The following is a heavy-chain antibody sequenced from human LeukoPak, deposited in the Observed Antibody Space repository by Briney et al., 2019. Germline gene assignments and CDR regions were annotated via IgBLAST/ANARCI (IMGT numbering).Heavy chain of an antibody. CDR2: ISYDGSNK. J-gene: IGHJ3*02. D-gene: IGHD2-15*01. Sequence: GGSLRLSCAASGFYFSSYAMHWVRQAPGKGLEWVAVISYDGSNKYYADSVKGRFTISRDNSKNTLYLQMNSLRAEDTAVYYCARAGDIVVVVAEHDAFDIWGQGTMVTVSS. CDR3: ARAGDIVVVVAEHDAFDI. V-gene: IGHV3-30*04. CDR1: GFYFSSYA.